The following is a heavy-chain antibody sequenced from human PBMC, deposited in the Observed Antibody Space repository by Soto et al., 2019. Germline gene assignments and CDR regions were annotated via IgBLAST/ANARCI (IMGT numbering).Heavy chain of an antibody. Sequence: ASVKVSCKASGYTFTSYGISWVRQAPGQGLEWMGWISAYNGNTNYAQKLQGRVTMTTDTSTSTAYMELRSLRSDDTAVYYCARDRHYDSSGPPGWFGPWGQGTLVTVSS. J-gene: IGHJ5*02. CDR3: ARDRHYDSSGPPGWFGP. CDR1: GYTFTSYG. V-gene: IGHV1-18*01. CDR2: ISAYNGNT. D-gene: IGHD3-22*01.